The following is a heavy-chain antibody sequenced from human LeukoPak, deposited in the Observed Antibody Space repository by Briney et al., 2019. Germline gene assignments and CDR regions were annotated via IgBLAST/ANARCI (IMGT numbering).Heavy chain of an antibody. CDR1: GFTFSDYW. V-gene: IGHV3-7*01. CDR3: ATYNNWVAGDV. J-gene: IGHJ6*02. D-gene: IGHD1-20*01. CDR2: IKKDGSEE. Sequence: PGGSLRLSCAASGFTFSDYWMTWVRQAPGKGPEWVANIKKDGSEEHYVDSVKGRFTVSRDNAQNSLFLQMNSLRVEDTAVYYCATYNNWVAGDVWGQGTTVSVSS.